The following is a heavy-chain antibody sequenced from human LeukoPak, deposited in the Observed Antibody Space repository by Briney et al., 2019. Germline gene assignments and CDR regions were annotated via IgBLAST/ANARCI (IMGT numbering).Heavy chain of an antibody. V-gene: IGHV3-7*01. Sequence: GGSLRLSCVFSGFTFSNYWMKWVRQAPGKGLEWVASINEDGSGKYSMDSVKDRVTISRDNAKNSLDLQINSLTVEYTAIYYCVRDDGDVWGKGTMVTVSS. CDR1: GFTFSNYW. CDR2: INEDGSGK. J-gene: IGHJ6*04. CDR3: VRDDGDV.